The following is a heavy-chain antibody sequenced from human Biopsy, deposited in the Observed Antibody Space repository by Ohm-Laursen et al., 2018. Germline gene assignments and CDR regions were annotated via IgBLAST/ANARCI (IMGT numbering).Heavy chain of an antibody. CDR2: IVTFFGTV. CDR1: EETFKRST. Sequence: SSVKVSCKTSEETFKRSTFVWVRHVPGQGLEWMGGIVTFFGTVKYAQRFQGRLTITTDRSTDTAYMELSSLTSEDTAVYYCASQTPRNPNILTGAFHYDMAVWGQGTTVTVSS. V-gene: IGHV1-69*05. D-gene: IGHD3-9*01. J-gene: IGHJ6*02. CDR3: ASQTPRNPNILTGAFHYDMAV.